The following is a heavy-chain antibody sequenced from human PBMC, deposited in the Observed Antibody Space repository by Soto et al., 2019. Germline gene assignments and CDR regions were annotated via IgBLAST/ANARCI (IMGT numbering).Heavy chain of an antibody. Sequence: PGGSLRLSCAASGFPFSSYWMSWVRQAPGKGLEWVANIKQDGSEKYYVDSVKGRFTISRDNAKNSLYLQMNSLRAEDTAVYYCARDSSATKGGYWGQGTLVTVSS. CDR2: IKQDGSEK. V-gene: IGHV3-7*01. D-gene: IGHD6-25*01. J-gene: IGHJ4*02. CDR3: ARDSSATKGGY. CDR1: GFPFSSYW.